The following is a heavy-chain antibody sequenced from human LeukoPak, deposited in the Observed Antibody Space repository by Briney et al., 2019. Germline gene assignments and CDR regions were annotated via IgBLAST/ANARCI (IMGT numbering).Heavy chain of an antibody. CDR1: GYTFTGYY. CDR3: ASGYYDSSGYYYQFDY. CDR2: INPNSGGT. Sequence: ASVKVSFKASGYTFTGYYMHWVRQAPGQGLEWMGWINPNSGGTNYAQKFQGRVTMTRDTSISTAYMELSRLRSDDTAVYYCASGYYDSSGYYYQFDYWGQGTLVTVSS. J-gene: IGHJ4*02. D-gene: IGHD3-22*01. V-gene: IGHV1-2*02.